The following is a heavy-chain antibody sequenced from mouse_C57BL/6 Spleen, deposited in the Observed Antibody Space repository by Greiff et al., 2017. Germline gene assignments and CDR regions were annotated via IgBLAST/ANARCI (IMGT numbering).Heavy chain of an antibody. D-gene: IGHD1-1*01. J-gene: IGHJ1*03. CDR1: GFTFSDYG. CDR3: APDYGSSNWYFDV. Sequence: EVHLVESGGGLVKPGGSLKLSCAASGFTFSDYGMHWVRQAPEKGLEWVAYISSGSSTIYYADTVKGRFTISRDNAQNTLFLQMTSLRSEDTAMYYCAPDYGSSNWYFDVWGTGTTVTVSS. V-gene: IGHV5-17*01. CDR2: ISSGSSTI.